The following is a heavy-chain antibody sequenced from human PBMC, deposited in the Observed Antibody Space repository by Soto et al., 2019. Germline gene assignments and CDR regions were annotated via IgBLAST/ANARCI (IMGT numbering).Heavy chain of an antibody. CDR3: ARAAYSSSQTFLFDT. CDR2: ISSSSSYI. CDR1: RFTFSSYS. Sequence: GSLRLSLEASRFTFSSYSINWVLQTPLNGLEWVSSISSSSSYIYYADSVKGRFTISRDNAKNTLYLQMNSLRAEDTAVYYCARAAYSSSQTFLFDTWGQGTLVTVSS. D-gene: IGHD6-13*01. J-gene: IGHJ5*02. V-gene: IGHV3-21*01.